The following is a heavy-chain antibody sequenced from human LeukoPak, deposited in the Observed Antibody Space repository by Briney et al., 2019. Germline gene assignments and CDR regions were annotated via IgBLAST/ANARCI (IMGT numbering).Heavy chain of an antibody. CDR2: ISGSGDST. Sequence: PGGSLRLSCAASGFTFSSYAMSWVRQAPGKGLEWVSVISGSGDSTYYADSVKGRFTISRDNSKNTLYLQMNSLRAEDTAVYYCAKVPYGAPDYWGQGTLVTVSS. D-gene: IGHD4-17*01. V-gene: IGHV3-23*01. CDR3: AKVPYGAPDY. J-gene: IGHJ4*02. CDR1: GFTFSSYA.